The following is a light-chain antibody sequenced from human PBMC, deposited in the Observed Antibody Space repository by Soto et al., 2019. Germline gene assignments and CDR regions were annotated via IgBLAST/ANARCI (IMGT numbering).Light chain of an antibody. CDR1: QSGSRL. J-gene: IGKJ5*01. CDR3: QQRSNSIT. V-gene: IGKV3-11*01. CDR2: DAS. Sequence: EIVLTQSPATLSLSLGESATLSCRARQSGSRLFAWFQQRPGQAPRLLFYDASNGASGIPGRFSGSGSGTDFTPTISRLEAEDFAVYYWQQRSNSITFGQGTRLEIK.